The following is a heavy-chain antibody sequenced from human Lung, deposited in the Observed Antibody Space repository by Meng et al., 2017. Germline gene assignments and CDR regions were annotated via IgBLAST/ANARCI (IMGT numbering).Heavy chain of an antibody. CDR2: INRDGTKP. CDR3: TNDRLNH. V-gene: IGHV3-74*01. CDR1: GFTFTDQW. J-gene: IGHJ1*01. D-gene: IGHD1-1*01. Sequence: VQLVASGGGLVPPGGSLRLSCAASGFTFTDQWRHWVRQGPSKGLVWVSRINRDGTKPTYADSVKGRFTISRDNAKNTLYLQMNNLRAEDTAFYYCTNDRLNHWGQGALVTVSS.